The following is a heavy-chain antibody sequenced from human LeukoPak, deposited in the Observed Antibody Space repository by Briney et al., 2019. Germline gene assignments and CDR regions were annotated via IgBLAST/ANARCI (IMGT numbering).Heavy chain of an antibody. J-gene: IGHJ3*02. V-gene: IGHV3-23*01. CDR1: GFTFSSYA. D-gene: IGHD6-13*01. CDR3: AKHVSSSSWIDAFDI. CDR2: ISGSGGST. Sequence: GGSLRHSCAASGFTFSSYAMSWVSQAPGKGLEWVSAISGSGGSTYYADSVKGRFTISRDNSKNTLYLQMNSLRAEDTAVYYCAKHVSSSSWIDAFDIWGQGTMVTVSS.